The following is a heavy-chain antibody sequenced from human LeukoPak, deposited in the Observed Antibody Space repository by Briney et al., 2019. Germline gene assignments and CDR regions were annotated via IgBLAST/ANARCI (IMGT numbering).Heavy chain of an antibody. Sequence: ASVKASCKAFGYTFTSYDINGVRQATGQGLECMGGMNPNSGNAGYAQKFQGRVTMTRNTSISTAYMELSSLRSEDTAVYYCARRGGLDAFDIWGQGTMVTVSS. CDR2: MNPNSGNA. V-gene: IGHV1-8*01. D-gene: IGHD3-16*01. CDR3: ARRGGLDAFDI. J-gene: IGHJ3*02. CDR1: GYTFTSYD.